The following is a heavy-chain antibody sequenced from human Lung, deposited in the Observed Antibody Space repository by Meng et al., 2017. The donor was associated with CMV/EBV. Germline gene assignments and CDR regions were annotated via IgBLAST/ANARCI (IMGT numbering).Heavy chain of an antibody. CDR1: GFTDSSNY. D-gene: IGHD3-22*01. J-gene: IGHJ5*02. Sequence: GGSLRLSCAASGFTDSSNYMSWVRQAPGKGLEWVSVIYAGGATYYADSVKGRFTISRDNSKNTLYLQMNSLRAEDTAVYYCARGYSRGFDPWGQGTLVTVSS. V-gene: IGHV3-53*01. CDR2: IYAGGAT. CDR3: ARGYSRGFDP.